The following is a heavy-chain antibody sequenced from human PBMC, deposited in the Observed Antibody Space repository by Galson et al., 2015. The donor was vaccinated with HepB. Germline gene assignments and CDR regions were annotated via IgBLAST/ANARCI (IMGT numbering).Heavy chain of an antibody. D-gene: IGHD2-2*01. CDR3: ALKLDIVVVPAAMVDNWFDP. CDR1: GGTFSSYA. Sequence: SVKVSCKASGGTFSSYAIGWVRQAPGQGLEWMGGIIPIFGTANYAQKFQGRVTITADESTSTAYMELSSLRSEDTAVYYCALKLDIVVVPAAMVDNWFDPWGQGTLVTVSS. J-gene: IGHJ5*02. V-gene: IGHV1-69*13. CDR2: IIPIFGTA.